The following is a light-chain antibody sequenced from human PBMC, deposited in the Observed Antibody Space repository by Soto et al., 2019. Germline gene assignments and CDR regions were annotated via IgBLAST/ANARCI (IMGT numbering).Light chain of an antibody. J-gene: IGLJ3*02. CDR3: AAWDDSLNGWV. CDR2: YDD. CDR1: TSNVEDNA. Sequence: QSVLTQPPSVSEAPGQRVTISCSGGTSNVEDNAVNWYQQLPGRAPKLLIYYDDLRPSGVSGRFSGSKSGTSASLAIIGLQSEDEADYYCAAWDDSLNGWVFGGGTKLTVL. V-gene: IGLV1-36*01.